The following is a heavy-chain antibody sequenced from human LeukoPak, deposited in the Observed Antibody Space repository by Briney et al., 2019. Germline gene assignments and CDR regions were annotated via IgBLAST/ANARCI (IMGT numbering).Heavy chain of an antibody. V-gene: IGHV4-34*01. CDR1: GGSFSGYY. Sequence: PSETLSLTCAVYGGSFSGYYWSWIRQPPGKGLEWIGEINHSGSTNYNPSLKSRVTISVDTSKNQFSLKLSSVTAADTAVYYCARGGYYYDSSGYPGLDYWGQGTLVTVSS. D-gene: IGHD3-22*01. CDR3: ARGGYYYDSSGYPGLDY. J-gene: IGHJ4*02. CDR2: INHSGST.